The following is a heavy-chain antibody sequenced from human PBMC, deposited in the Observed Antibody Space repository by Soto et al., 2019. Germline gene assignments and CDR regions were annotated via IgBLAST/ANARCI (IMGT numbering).Heavy chain of an antibody. D-gene: IGHD6-13*01. CDR2: IYHSGST. CDR1: SGSISSSNW. J-gene: IGHJ5*02. Sequence: SETLSLTCAVSSGSISSSNWWSWVRQPPGKGLEWIGEIYHSGSTNYNPSLKSRVTISVDKSKNQFSLKLSSVTAADTAVYYCARDVYHPDIAAAQGGWFDPWGQGTLVTVSS. CDR3: ARDVYHPDIAAAQGGWFDP. V-gene: IGHV4-4*02.